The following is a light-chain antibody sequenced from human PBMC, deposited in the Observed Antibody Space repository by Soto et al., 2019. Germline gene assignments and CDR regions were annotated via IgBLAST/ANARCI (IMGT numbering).Light chain of an antibody. CDR3: HQYNKWPRT. J-gene: IGKJ1*01. CDR2: DAS. Sequence: EIVMTQSPATLSVSPGEGATLSCRPSESVDKDLAWYRQKPGQAPSLIVYDASTRATGVPARFSGSGSGTEFTLTITSLQSEDFAVYFCHQYNKWPRTFCRGTKVDSK. V-gene: IGKV3-15*01. CDR1: ESVDKD.